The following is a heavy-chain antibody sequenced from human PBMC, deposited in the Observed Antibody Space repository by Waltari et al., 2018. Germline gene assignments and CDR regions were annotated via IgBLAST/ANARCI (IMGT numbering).Heavy chain of an antibody. Sequence: EVQLVESGGGLVQPGGSLRLSCAAYGFTFSSHAMSWVRQATGKGLEWVSAISGSGGSTYHADSVKGRFTISRDNSKNTLYLQMNSLRAEDTAVYYCAKDLSVLRFSEWAGGYYFDYWGQGTLVTVSS. CDR2: ISGSGGST. J-gene: IGHJ4*02. CDR3: AKDLSVLRFSEWAGGYYFDY. CDR1: GFTFSSHA. V-gene: IGHV3-23*04. D-gene: IGHD3-3*01.